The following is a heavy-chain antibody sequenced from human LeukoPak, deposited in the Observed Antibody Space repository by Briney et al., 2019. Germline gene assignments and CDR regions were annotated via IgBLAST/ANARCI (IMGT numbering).Heavy chain of an antibody. CDR3: ARVPGGATFDY. J-gene: IGHJ4*02. Sequence: PGGSLRLSCVASGFTFSNYWMHWVRQAPGKGLVWVSRIYSDGITTTYADSVKGRSTISRDNAKNTLYLQMNSLVVEDTAVYYCARVPGGATFDYWGQGTLVTVSS. CDR1: GFTFSNYW. D-gene: IGHD1-26*01. V-gene: IGHV3-74*01. CDR2: IYSDGITT.